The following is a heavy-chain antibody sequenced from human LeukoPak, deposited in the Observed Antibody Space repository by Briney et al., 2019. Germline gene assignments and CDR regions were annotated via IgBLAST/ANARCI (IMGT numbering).Heavy chain of an antibody. D-gene: IGHD2-21*01. CDR3: ARERQDTILHSGAFDI. Sequence: GGSLRLSCAASGFTFSTYFIHWVRKAPGEGLEWVADIASDGSHTFYVESVKGRFPISRDNSKNTLYLQMNSLRAEDTAVYFCARERQDTILHSGAFDIWGQGTMVTVSS. CDR1: GFTFSTYF. V-gene: IGHV3-30-3*01. J-gene: IGHJ3*02. CDR2: IASDGSHT.